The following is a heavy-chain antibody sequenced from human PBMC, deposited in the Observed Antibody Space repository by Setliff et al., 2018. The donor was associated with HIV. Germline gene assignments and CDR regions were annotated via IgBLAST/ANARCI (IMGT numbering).Heavy chain of an antibody. V-gene: IGHV4-34*01. CDR3: ARATPFVVVPAAPNYYYYMDV. Sequence: PSETLSLTCAVYGGPLSGYFWSWIRQSPGKGLEWIGEISFSGITNYNPSLKSRVTISIDTSKNQFSLKLSSVTAADTAVYSCARATPFVVVPAAPNYYYYMDVWGKGTTVTVSS. CDR1: GGPLSGYF. CDR2: ISFSGIT. J-gene: IGHJ6*03. D-gene: IGHD2-2*01.